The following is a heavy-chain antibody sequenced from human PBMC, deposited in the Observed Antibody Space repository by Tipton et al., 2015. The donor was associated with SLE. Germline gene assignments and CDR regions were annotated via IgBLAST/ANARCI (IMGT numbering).Heavy chain of an antibody. CDR3: ARILWESLPYYFDY. D-gene: IGHD3-3*01. CDR2: INHSGST. J-gene: IGHJ4*02. V-gene: IGHV4-34*01. Sequence: TLSLTCAVYGGSFSGYYWSWIRQPPGKGLEWIGEINHSGSTYYNPSLKSRVTISVDTSKNQFSLKLSSVTAADTAVYYCARILWESLPYYFDYWGQGTLVTVSS. CDR1: GGSFSGYY.